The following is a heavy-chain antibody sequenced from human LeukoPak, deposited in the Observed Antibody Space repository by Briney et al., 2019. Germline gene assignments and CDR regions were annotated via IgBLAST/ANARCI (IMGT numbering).Heavy chain of an antibody. V-gene: IGHV3-74*01. CDR3: ARDPRGGTLDY. CDR1: GFTFSSYW. D-gene: IGHD3-10*01. J-gene: IGHJ4*02. CDR2: IYSDVRTT. Sequence: GGSLRLSCAAPGFTFSSYWMHWVRQGPGKGLVWVSRIYSDVRTTDYADSVNGRFTISRDNAKTTLSLQMNSLRAEDTAVYYCARDPRGGTLDYWGQGALVTVSS.